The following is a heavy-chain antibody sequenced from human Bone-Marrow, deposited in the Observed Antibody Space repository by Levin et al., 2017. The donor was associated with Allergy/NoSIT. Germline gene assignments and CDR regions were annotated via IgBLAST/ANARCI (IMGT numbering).Heavy chain of an antibody. CDR3: AREPTGSGCFDY. CDR1: GFTFDIYT. Sequence: GGSLRLSCAASGFTFDIYTMNWVRQAPGKGLEWVSRFTSSGGSTYYADSVKGRFTISRDNSKNTVYLQVNTLTAEDTAVYFCAREPTGSGCFDYWGRGTLVTVSS. J-gene: IGHJ4*02. V-gene: IGHV3-23*01. D-gene: IGHD6-19*01. CDR2: FTSSGGST.